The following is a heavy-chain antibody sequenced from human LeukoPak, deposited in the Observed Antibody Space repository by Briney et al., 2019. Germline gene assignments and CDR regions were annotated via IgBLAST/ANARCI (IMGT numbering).Heavy chain of an antibody. J-gene: IGHJ4*02. CDR1: GGSISSGGYY. Sequence: PSQTLSLTCTVSGGSISSGGYYWSWIRQHPGKGLEWIGYIYYSGSTYYNPSLKSRVTISVDTSKNQFSLKLSSVTAADTAVYYCARGYHSSGYYDSFDYWGQGTLVTVSS. D-gene: IGHD3-22*01. CDR3: ARGYHSSGYYDSFDY. CDR2: IYYSGST. V-gene: IGHV4-31*03.